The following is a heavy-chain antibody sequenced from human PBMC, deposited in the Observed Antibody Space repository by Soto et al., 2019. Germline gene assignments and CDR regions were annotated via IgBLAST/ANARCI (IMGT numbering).Heavy chain of an antibody. CDR1: GYTFTNYD. D-gene: IGHD6-19*01. CDR3: EVAAAGY. CDR2: VSPDHGNA. V-gene: IGHV1-8*01. Sequence: QVQVVQSKAEVKKPGASVKVSCKTSGYTFTNYDINLVLQAPGQGLEWMGWVSPDHGNAGYAAQFQGRITMTSDTSTSTVYMELNNLSSDDTAVDFCEVAAAGYWGQGTMVTVSS. J-gene: IGHJ4*02.